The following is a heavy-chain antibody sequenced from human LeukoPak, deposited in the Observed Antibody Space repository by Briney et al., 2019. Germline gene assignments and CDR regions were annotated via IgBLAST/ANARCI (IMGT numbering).Heavy chain of an antibody. J-gene: IGHJ4*02. V-gene: IGHV3-53*01. CDR1: EFTFRDYN. Sequence: GGSLRLSCAASEFTFRDYNMNWIRQAPGKGLEWVSVIYSCGSTYYADSVKGRFTISRDNSKNTLFLQMNSLRAEDTAVYYCARATPSTNWGQGTLVTVSS. CDR2: IYSCGST. CDR3: ARATPSTN.